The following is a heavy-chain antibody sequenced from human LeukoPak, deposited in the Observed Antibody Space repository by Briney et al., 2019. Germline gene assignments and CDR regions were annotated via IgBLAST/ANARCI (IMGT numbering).Heavy chain of an antibody. CDR3: ARGCGSRCYYFDY. D-gene: IGHD1-26*01. CDR2: ISGSGGST. CDR1: GFTFSSYA. J-gene: IGHJ4*02. Sequence: GGSLRLSCAASGFTFSSYAMSWVRQAPGKGLEWVSTISGSGGSTYYADSVKGRFTISRDNSKNTLYLQMDSLRAEDTAVYYCARGCGSRCYYFDYWGQGTLVTVSS. V-gene: IGHV3-23*01.